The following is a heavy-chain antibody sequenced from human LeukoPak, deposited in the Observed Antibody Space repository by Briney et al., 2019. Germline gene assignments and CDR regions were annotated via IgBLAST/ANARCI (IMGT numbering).Heavy chain of an antibody. J-gene: IGHJ4*02. D-gene: IGHD1-1*01. CDR3: ATQGAFRNEY. CDR2: IHQGGTT. V-gene: IGHV4-4*02. Sequence: KASETLSLTCAVSSDSIITNDWWNWVRQSPGKGLEWIGEIHQGGTTHYSPSLKSRITMSMGKSKNQISLRLNSVTAADTAVYFCATQGAFRNEYWGPRTLVSVSS. CDR1: SDSIITNDW.